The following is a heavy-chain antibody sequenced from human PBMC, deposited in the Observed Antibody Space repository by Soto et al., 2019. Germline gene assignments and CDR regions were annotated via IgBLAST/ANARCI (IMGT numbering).Heavy chain of an antibody. V-gene: IGHV4-4*07. J-gene: IGHJ5*02. Sequence: QVQLQESGPGLVKPSETLSLTCTVSGASISGFSWSWIRKSAGQGLEWIGRIYATGTTDYNPSLKSRVMMSVDRSKKQFSLKLGSVTAADTAVYYCVRDGTKTLRDWFDPWGQGISVTVSS. D-gene: IGHD1-1*01. CDR3: VRDGTKTLRDWFDP. CDR1: GASISGFS. CDR2: IYATGTT.